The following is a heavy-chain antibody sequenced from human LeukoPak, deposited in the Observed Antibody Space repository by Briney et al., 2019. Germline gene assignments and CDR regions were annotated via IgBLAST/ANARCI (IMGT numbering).Heavy chain of an antibody. CDR2: TRYDGSNE. Sequence: GGSLRLSCAASGFTFSNYGMHWVRQAPGKGLEWVAFTRYDGSNEHYSDSVKGGFTISRDNSKNTLYLQMNSLRAEDTAVYSCAKGLMTTVTPLGYWGQGTLVTVSS. D-gene: IGHD4-17*01. V-gene: IGHV3-30*02. CDR3: AKGLMTTVTPLGY. CDR1: GFTFSNYG. J-gene: IGHJ4*02.